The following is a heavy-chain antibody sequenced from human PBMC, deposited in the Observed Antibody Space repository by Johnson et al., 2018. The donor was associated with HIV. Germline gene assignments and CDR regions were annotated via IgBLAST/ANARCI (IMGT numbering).Heavy chain of an antibody. J-gene: IGHJ3*02. V-gene: IGHV3-66*02. CDR2: IYSGGST. Sequence: VQLVESGGGLVQPGGSLILSCAASGFTVSSNYMSWVRQAPGKGLAWVSVIYSGGSTYDADSVKGRFTISRDNSKNTLYLEMKSLRAEDTAVYYCANARGVDYSTSFIVDDDLDIWGQGTMVTVSS. CDR1: GFTVSSNY. D-gene: IGHD6-6*01. CDR3: ANARGVDYSTSFIVDDDLDI.